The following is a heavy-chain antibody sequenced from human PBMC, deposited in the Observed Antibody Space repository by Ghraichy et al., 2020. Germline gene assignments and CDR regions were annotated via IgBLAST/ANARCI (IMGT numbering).Heavy chain of an antibody. CDR3: ARGPSRRKQLPYYFDY. CDR2: INHSGST. Sequence: SETLSLTCAVYGGSFGGYYWSWIRQPPGKGLEWIGEINHSGSTNYNPSLKSRVTISVDTSKNQFSLKLSSVTAADTAVYYCARGPSRRKQLPYYFDYWGQGTLVTVSS. J-gene: IGHJ4*02. CDR1: GGSFGGYY. V-gene: IGHV4-34*01. D-gene: IGHD6-6*01.